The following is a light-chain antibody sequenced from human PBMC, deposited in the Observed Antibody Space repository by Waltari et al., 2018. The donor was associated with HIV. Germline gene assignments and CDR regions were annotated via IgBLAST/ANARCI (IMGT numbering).Light chain of an antibody. CDR1: QSLSSN. Sequence: EIVMTQSPATLSVSPGERATLSCRASQSLSSNLAWYQQKPGQAPRLLIYGASTRATGIPARFSGSGSGTEFTLTISSLQSEDFVVYYCQQYNNWPRTFGQGTKVEIK. J-gene: IGKJ1*01. CDR3: QQYNNWPRT. V-gene: IGKV3-15*01. CDR2: GAS.